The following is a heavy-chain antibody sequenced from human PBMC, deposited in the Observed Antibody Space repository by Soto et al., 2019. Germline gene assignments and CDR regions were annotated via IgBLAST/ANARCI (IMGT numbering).Heavy chain of an antibody. CDR3: ATIAVPPAFDI. Sequence: EVQLLESGGGLVQPGGSLRLSCAASGFTFSSYVMSWVRQAPGKGLEWVSAVSTSGGSTFYAGSVKGRFAISRDNSKNTLYLQMNSLRAEDTAVYYCATIAVPPAFDIWGQGTMVTVSS. D-gene: IGHD6-19*01. V-gene: IGHV3-23*01. CDR2: VSTSGGST. CDR1: GFTFSSYV. J-gene: IGHJ3*02.